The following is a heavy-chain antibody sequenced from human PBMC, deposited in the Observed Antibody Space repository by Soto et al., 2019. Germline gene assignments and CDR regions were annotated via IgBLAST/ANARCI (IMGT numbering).Heavy chain of an antibody. CDR1: GYTFTSSG. Sequence: ASVKVSCKASGYTFTSSGISWVRQAPGQGLEWMGWISAHNGNTNNAQKLQGRVTMTTDTSTSTAYMELRSLRSDDTAVYYCARAQVYDGLGNWFDPWGQGTLVTVSS. CDR2: ISAHNGNT. CDR3: ARAQVYDGLGNWFDP. V-gene: IGHV1-18*01. D-gene: IGHD3-22*01. J-gene: IGHJ5*02.